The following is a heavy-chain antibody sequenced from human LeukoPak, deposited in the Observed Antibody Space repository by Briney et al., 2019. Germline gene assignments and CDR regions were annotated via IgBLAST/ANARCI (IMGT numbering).Heavy chain of an antibody. CDR3: ARGHSSSWFNPFDY. CDR1: GFTFSSYA. J-gene: IGHJ4*02. CDR2: ISGSGGST. Sequence: GGSLRLSCAASGFTFSSYAMSWVRQAPGKGLEWVSAISGSGGSTYYADSVKGRFTISRDNSKNTLYLQMNSLRAEDTAVYYCARGHSSSWFNPFDYWGQGTLVTVSS. D-gene: IGHD6-13*01. V-gene: IGHV3-23*01.